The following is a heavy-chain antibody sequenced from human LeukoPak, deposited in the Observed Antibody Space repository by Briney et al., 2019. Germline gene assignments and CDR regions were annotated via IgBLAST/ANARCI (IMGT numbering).Heavy chain of an antibody. V-gene: IGHV4-4*07. CDR1: GGSISSYY. J-gene: IGHJ3*02. Sequence: PSETLSLTCTVSGGSISSYYWSWIRQPAGKGLEWIGRIYTSGSTDYNPSLKSRVTISIDTSKNQVSLKLRFVTAADTAVYYCAREGYYDSSGFYNHDAFDIWGQGTMVTVSS. CDR3: AREGYYDSSGFYNHDAFDI. CDR2: IYTSGST. D-gene: IGHD3-22*01.